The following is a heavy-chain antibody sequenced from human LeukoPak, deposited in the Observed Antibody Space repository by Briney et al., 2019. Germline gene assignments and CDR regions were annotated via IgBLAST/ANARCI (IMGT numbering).Heavy chain of an antibody. V-gene: IGHV3-7*01. Sequence: PGGSLRLSCAASGITFSSYWMSWVRQAPGKGLEWVANIKQDGSEKYYVDSVKGRFTISRDNAKNSLYLQMNSLRAEDTAVYYCAREPNYYDILTGYYFRYFDYWGQGTLVTVSS. J-gene: IGHJ4*02. D-gene: IGHD3-9*01. CDR1: GITFSSYW. CDR2: IKQDGSEK. CDR3: AREPNYYDILTGYYFRYFDY.